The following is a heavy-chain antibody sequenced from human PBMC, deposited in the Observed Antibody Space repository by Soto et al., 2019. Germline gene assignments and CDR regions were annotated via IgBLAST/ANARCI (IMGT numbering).Heavy chain of an antibody. CDR2: ITSSSSAI. D-gene: IGHD1-1*01. V-gene: IGHV3-21*01. CDR1: GFTFSSYT. CDR3: ARDPNTGTYHFNY. J-gene: IGHJ4*02. Sequence: EVQLLESGGGLVKPGGSLRLSCAASGFTFSSYTMNWVRLAPGKGLEWVSSITSSSSAIYYADSVRGRFTISRDNAKNSLYLQMNSLRAEDAAVYYCARDPNTGTYHFNYWGQGTLVTVSS.